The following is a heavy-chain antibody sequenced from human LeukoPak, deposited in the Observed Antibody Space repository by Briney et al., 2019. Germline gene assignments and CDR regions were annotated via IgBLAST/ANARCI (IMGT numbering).Heavy chain of an antibody. CDR3: AKAGLSRASGSGDCPFDN. V-gene: IGHV3-23*01. CDR2: ISGSSYTT. J-gene: IGHJ4*02. Sequence: TGGSLRLSCAASGFIFSNYAMGWVRLAPGKGLEWVSSISGSSYTTYYADSVKGRFTISRDNSKNTLYLQMNSLRAEDTAVYYCAKAGLSRASGSGDCPFDNWGQGTLVTVSS. CDR1: GFIFSNYA. D-gene: IGHD2-21*02.